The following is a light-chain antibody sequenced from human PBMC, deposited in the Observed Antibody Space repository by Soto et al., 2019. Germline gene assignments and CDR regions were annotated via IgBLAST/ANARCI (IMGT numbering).Light chain of an antibody. J-gene: IGKJ1*01. Sequence: EIVMTQSPNTLSLSPGETATLSCGASQSVSSNYLAWYQQKPGQAPRLLIYGVSARATGIPARFSGSGFGTEFTLTSSSLHSEDFALYYCHHYNFWPETFGQGTKVDIK. CDR1: QSVSSN. CDR3: HHYNFWPET. V-gene: IGKV3-15*01. CDR2: GVS.